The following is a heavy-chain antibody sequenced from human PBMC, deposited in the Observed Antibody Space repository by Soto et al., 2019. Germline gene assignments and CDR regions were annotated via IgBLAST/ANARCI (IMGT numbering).Heavy chain of an antibody. J-gene: IGHJ5*02. CDR2: ISGSGGST. V-gene: IGHV3-23*01. D-gene: IGHD3-10*02. CDR1: GLTFSSYA. Sequence: EVQLLESGGGLIQPGGSLRLSCAASGLTFSSYAMSWVRQAPGKGLEWVSAISGSGGSTYYADSVKGRFTISRDNSKNTLYLQMNILRAEDTGVYYCAKDQLYIRGVIHNWFDPWGQGTLVTVSS. CDR3: AKDQLYIRGVIHNWFDP.